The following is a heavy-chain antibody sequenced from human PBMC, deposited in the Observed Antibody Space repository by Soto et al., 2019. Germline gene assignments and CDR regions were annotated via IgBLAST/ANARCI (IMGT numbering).Heavy chain of an antibody. Sequence: PGGSLRLSCAASEFTFGSHAMSWVRQAPGKGLEWVSGIRGGGDRTHYSDSMKGRLTVSRDNSKSTLYLQMISLRVEDTAVYYCARQPRILTGYSGHFDYWGQGTLVTVSS. CDR3: ARQPRILTGYSGHFDY. V-gene: IGHV3-23*01. D-gene: IGHD3-9*01. CDR2: IRGGGDRT. CDR1: EFTFGSHA. J-gene: IGHJ4*02.